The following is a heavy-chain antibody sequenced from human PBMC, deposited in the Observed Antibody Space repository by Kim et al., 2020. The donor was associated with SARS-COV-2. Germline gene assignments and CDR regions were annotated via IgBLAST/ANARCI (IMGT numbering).Heavy chain of an antibody. Sequence: GGSLRLSCAASGFTVSTSYMTWVRQAPGKGLEWVSVINRGGSTFYSDAVEDRFSISSGSSANTLYHQMNSLRTEDAALYYCSPGLPLCCAFDLWCR. CDR2: INRGGST. CDR3: SPGLPLCCAFDL. D-gene: IGHD3-10*02. J-gene: IGHJ2*01. CDR1: GFTVSTSY. V-gene: IGHV3-66*01.